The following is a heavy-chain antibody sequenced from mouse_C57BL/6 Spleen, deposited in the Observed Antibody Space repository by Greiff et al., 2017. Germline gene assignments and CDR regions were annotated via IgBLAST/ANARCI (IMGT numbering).Heavy chain of an antibody. J-gene: IGHJ4*01. CDR2: ISSGSSTI. D-gene: IGHD3-1*01. CDR1: GFTFSDYG. V-gene: IGHV5-17*01. Sequence: EVKLMESGGGLVKPGGSLKLSCAASGFTFSDYGMHWVRQAPEKGLEWVAYISSGSSTIYYADTVKGRFTISRDNAKNTLFLQMTSLRSEDTAMYYCARPQEGDAMDYWGQGTSVTVSS. CDR3: ARPQEGDAMDY.